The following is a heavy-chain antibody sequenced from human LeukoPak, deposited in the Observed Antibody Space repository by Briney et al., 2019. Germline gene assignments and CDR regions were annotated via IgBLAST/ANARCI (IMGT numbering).Heavy chain of an antibody. D-gene: IGHD6-19*01. CDR3: ARRTPLGSGWYFDY. V-gene: IGHV3-20*04. J-gene: IGHJ4*02. CDR1: GLTFDDYG. Sequence: GGSLRLSCAASGLTFDDYGMSWVRQAPGKGLEWVSGINWNGGSTGYADSVKGRFTISRDNAKNSLYLQMNSLRAEDTALYYCARRTPLGSGWYFDYWGQGTLVTVSS. CDR2: INWNGGST.